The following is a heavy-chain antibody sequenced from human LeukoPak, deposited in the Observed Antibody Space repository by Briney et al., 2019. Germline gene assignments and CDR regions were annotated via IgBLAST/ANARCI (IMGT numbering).Heavy chain of an antibody. D-gene: IGHD3-16*01. J-gene: IGHJ3*02. Sequence: SETLSLTCTVSGGSISSYYWSWIRQPAGKGLEWIGRIYTSGSPTYNPSLKSRVTMSLGTSKNQFSLKLSSVTAADTAVYYCARDLRGGAFPFDAFDIWGQGTMVTVSS. CDR3: ARDLRGGAFPFDAFDI. CDR2: IYTSGSP. CDR1: GGSISSYY. V-gene: IGHV4-4*07.